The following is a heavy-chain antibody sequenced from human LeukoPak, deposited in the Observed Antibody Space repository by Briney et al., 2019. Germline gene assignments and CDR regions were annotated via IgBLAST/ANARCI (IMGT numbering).Heavy chain of an antibody. D-gene: IGHD2-15*01. CDR2: IRGSSSYM. CDR3: AREGVGYYLDQ. CDR1: GFTFSSYS. V-gene: IGHV3-21*01. J-gene: IGHJ4*02. Sequence: GGSLRLSRAASGFTFSSYSLNWVRQAPGKGLEWVSFIRGSSSYMYYADSVKSRFTISRDNAKNSLYLQMNNLRAEDTAVYYCAREGVGYYLDQWGQGTLVTVSS.